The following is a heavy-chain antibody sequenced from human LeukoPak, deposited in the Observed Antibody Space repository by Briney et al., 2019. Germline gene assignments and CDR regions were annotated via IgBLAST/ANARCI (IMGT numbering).Heavy chain of an antibody. V-gene: IGHV3-48*04. Sequence: GGSLRLSCAASGFDFSTYSIDWVRQAPGKGLEWVSYISSSSSNIYHADSVKGRFTISRDNAKNTVYLQMNSLRAEDTAMYYCASDLRSGYWGQGTLVTVSS. CDR3: ASDLRSGY. J-gene: IGHJ4*02. CDR1: GFDFSTYS. CDR2: ISSSSSNI.